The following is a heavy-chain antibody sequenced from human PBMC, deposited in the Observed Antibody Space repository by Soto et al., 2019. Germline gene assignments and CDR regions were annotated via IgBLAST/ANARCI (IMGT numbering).Heavy chain of an antibody. CDR1: GCTVSSNY. Sequence: EVQLVESGGGLIQPGGSLRLSCAASGCTVSSNYMSWVSQAPGKGLEWVSVIYSGGSTYYADSVKGRFTISRDNSKNTLYLQMNSLRAEDTAVYYCARHAVDYGDQADYWGQGTLVTVSS. V-gene: IGHV3-53*01. J-gene: IGHJ4*02. CDR2: IYSGGST. D-gene: IGHD4-17*01. CDR3: ARHAVDYGDQADY.